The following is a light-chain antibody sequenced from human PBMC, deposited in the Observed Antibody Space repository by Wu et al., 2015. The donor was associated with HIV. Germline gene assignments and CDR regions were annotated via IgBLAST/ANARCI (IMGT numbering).Light chain of an antibody. V-gene: IGKV3-11*01. CDR2: DAS. CDR1: QSVTNS. CDR3: QQRNNWPVS. Sequence: ETVLSQSPATLALSPGERAILSCRASQSVTNSLAWYQQKPGQAPTLLIYDASHRATGIPARFSGSGSGTDFTLSISSLEPEDFAVYYCQQRNNWPVSFGQGTKLEIK. J-gene: IGKJ2*03.